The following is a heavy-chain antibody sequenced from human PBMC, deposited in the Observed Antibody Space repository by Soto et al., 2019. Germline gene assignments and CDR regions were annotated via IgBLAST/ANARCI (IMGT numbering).Heavy chain of an antibody. CDR2: ISGSGVST. CDR3: AKGGLYGSGSYNDYYYYMDV. J-gene: IGHJ6*03. CDR1: GFTFSSYA. D-gene: IGHD3-10*01. V-gene: IGHV3-23*01. Sequence: EVQLSESGGGLVQPGGSLRLSCLASGFTFSSYAMSWARQAPGKGLEWVSSISGSGVSTYYTDSVKGRFTISRDNSKNTLYLQMNSLRAEDAALYYCAKGGLYGSGSYNDYYYYMDVWGKGTTVTVSS.